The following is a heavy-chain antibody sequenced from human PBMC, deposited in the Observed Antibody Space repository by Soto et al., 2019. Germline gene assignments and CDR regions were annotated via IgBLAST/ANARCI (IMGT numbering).Heavy chain of an antibody. D-gene: IGHD1-26*01. CDR1: GGSISSSSYY. CDR3: ARLPRSGSYQLRYFDY. V-gene: IGHV4-39*01. J-gene: IGHJ4*02. Sequence: SETLSLTYTVSGGSISSSSYYWGWIRQPPGKGLEWIGSIYYSGSTYYNPSLKSRVTISVDTSKNQFSLKLSSVTAADMAVYYCARLPRSGSYQLRYFDYWGQGTLVTVSS. CDR2: IYYSGST.